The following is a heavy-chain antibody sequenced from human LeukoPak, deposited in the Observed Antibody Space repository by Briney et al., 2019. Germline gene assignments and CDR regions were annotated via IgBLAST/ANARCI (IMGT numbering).Heavy chain of an antibody. Sequence: PSETLSLTCAVSGYSISSGYYWGWIRQPPGKGLEWIGNIYHSVSTYYNPSLKSRVTISVDTSKNQFSLKLSSVTAADTAVYYCARVIRHCSGGTCSNDYYYYMDVWGKGTTVIVSS. CDR2: IYHSVST. J-gene: IGHJ6*03. D-gene: IGHD2-15*01. CDR3: ARVIRHCSGGTCSNDYYYYMDV. CDR1: GYSISSGYY. V-gene: IGHV4-38-2*01.